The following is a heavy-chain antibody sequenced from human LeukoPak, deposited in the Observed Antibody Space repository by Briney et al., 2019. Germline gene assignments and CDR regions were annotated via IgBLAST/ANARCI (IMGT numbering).Heavy chain of an antibody. Sequence: GGSLRLSCTASGFTFGDYAMSWFRQAPGKGLEWVGFIRSKAYGGTTEYAASVKGRFTISRDDSKSIAYLQMNSLKTEDTAVYYCNRVTGGYYGSDEIYYFDYWGQGTLVTVSS. D-gene: IGHD3-10*01. CDR2: IRSKAYGGTT. CDR3: NRVTGGYYGSDEIYYFDY. V-gene: IGHV3-49*03. CDR1: GFTFGDYA. J-gene: IGHJ4*02.